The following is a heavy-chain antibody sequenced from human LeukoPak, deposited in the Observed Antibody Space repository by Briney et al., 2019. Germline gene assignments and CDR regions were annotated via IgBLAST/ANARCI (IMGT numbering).Heavy chain of an antibody. CDR3: ARGLYSHDYGGKEADY. D-gene: IGHD4-23*01. Sequence: ASVKVSCKASGYTFTSYGISWVRQAPGQGLEWMGWISAYNGNTNYAQKLQGRVTMTTDTSTSTAYMELRSLRSDDTAVYYCARGLYSHDYGGKEADYWGQGTLVPSPQ. CDR1: GYTFTSYG. CDR2: ISAYNGNT. J-gene: IGHJ4*02. V-gene: IGHV1-18*01.